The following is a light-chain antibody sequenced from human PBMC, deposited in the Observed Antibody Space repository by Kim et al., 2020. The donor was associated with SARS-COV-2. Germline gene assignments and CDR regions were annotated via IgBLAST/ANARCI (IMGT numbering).Light chain of an antibody. Sequence: SSELTQDPAVSVALGQTVRITCQGDSLRSYYASWYQQKPGQAPVLVIYGKNNRPSGIPDRFSGSSSGNTASLTITGAQAEDEADYYCNSRDSSGNHRVVFGGGTKPTVL. CDR2: GKN. CDR1: SLRSYY. J-gene: IGLJ2*01. V-gene: IGLV3-19*01. CDR3: NSRDSSGNHRVV.